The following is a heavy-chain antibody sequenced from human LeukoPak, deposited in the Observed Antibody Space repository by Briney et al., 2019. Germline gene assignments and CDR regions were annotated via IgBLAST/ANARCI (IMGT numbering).Heavy chain of an antibody. J-gene: IGHJ4*02. Sequence: LETLSLTCTVSGGSISSSSYYWGWIRQAPGKGLEWIGSIYYSGSTYYNPSLKSRVTISVDTSKNQFSLKLSSVTAADTAVHYCARHGTTQYSSGWNRYWGQGTLVTVSS. CDR1: GGSISSSSYY. CDR3: ARHGTTQYSSGWNRY. V-gene: IGHV4-39*01. D-gene: IGHD6-19*01. CDR2: IYYSGST.